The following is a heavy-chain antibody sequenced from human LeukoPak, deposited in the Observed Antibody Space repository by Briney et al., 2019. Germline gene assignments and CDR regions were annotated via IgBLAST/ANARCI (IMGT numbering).Heavy chain of an antibody. V-gene: IGHV3-23*01. Sequence: GGSLRLSCAASGFTFSSYGMSWVRQAPGKGLEWVSLISLSDSIFYADSVKGRFTISRDNSKSTVHLQMDGLRVDDTAVYYCAKVATPNTLDALDIWGQGTMVTVSS. J-gene: IGHJ3*02. CDR3: AKVATPNTLDALDI. CDR2: ISLSDSI. D-gene: IGHD1/OR15-1a*01. CDR1: GFTFSSYG.